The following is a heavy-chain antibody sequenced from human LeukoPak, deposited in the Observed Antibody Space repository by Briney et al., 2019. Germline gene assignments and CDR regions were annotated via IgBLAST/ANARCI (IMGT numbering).Heavy chain of an antibody. Sequence: ASVKVSCKAAGYTFTSYGISWVRQAPGQGLEWMGWISAYNGNTNYAQKLQGRVTMTTDTSTSTAYLELRSLRSDHTAVYYCASDGLPYYDFWSGYRQYYFDYWGQGTLVTVSS. D-gene: IGHD3-3*01. CDR2: ISAYNGNT. J-gene: IGHJ4*02. CDR3: ASDGLPYYDFWSGYRQYYFDY. CDR1: GYTFTSYG. V-gene: IGHV1-18*01.